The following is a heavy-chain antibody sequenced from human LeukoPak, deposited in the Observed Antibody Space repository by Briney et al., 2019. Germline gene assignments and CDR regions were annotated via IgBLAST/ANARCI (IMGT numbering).Heavy chain of an antibody. J-gene: IGHJ5*02. CDR3: AREGIPMVRGVLGWFDP. V-gene: IGHV3-53*01. Sequence: GGSLRLSCAASGFTVSSNYMNWVRQAPGKGLEWVSVIYTSGITYYADSVKGRFTISRDNSKNTLYLQMNSLRADDTAVYYCAREGIPMVRGVLGWFDPWGQGTLVTVSS. CDR1: GFTVSSNY. CDR2: IYTSGIT. D-gene: IGHD3-10*01.